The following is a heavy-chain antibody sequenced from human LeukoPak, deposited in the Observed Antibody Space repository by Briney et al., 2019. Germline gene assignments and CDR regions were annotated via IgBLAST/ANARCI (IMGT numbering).Heavy chain of an antibody. D-gene: IGHD5-12*01. CDR2: ISYDVSNK. CDR1: GFTFTNYG. V-gene: IGHV3-33*01. J-gene: IGHJ4*02. Sequence: GGSLRLSCAVSGFTFTNYGMHWVRQAPGKGLEWVAVISYDVSNKYYTDSVKGRFTISRDNSKNTLYLQMNSLRAEDTAVYYCARTSGYDGYFDYWGQGTLVTVSS. CDR3: ARTSGYDGYFDY.